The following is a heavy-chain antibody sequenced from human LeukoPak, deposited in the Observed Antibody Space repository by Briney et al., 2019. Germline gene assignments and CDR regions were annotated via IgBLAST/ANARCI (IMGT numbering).Heavy chain of an antibody. CDR2: IYYSGST. D-gene: IGHD2-2*02. V-gene: IGHV4-59*01. CDR3: ARGGVDCSSTSCYTHLDY. J-gene: IGHJ4*02. CDR1: NGSISSYY. Sequence: SSETLSLTCTVSNGSISSYYWSWIRQPPGEGLEWIGYIYYSGSTNYNPSLKSRVTMSVDTSKNQFSLKLTSVTAADTAVYYCARGGVDCSSTSCYTHLDYWGQGTLVTVSS.